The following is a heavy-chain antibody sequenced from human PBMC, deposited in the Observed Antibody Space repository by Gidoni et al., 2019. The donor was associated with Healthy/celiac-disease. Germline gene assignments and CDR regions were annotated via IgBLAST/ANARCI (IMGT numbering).Heavy chain of an antibody. J-gene: IGHJ3*02. Sequence: QAQLHESGPGLVKPSQTLSLPCPLSGRSISTFGYSWSLIRQHPGKGLEWIGYIYYSGSTYYNPSLKSRVTISVDTSKNQFSLKLSSVTVADTAVYYCARDARGFCSSTSCYLGDDAFDIWGQGTMVTVSS. V-gene: IGHV4-31*03. CDR1: GRSISTFGYS. CDR3: ARDARGFCSSTSCYLGDDAFDI. CDR2: IYYSGST. D-gene: IGHD2-2*01.